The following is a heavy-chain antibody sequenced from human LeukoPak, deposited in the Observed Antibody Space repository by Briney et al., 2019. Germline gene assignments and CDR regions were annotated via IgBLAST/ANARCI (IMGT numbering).Heavy chain of an antibody. Sequence: SETLSLTCSVSTGSVNSGVYYWGWVRQPPGKGLEWIGSIHSSGNSYCNPSLKSRVTLSVDTSKNQFSLKLSSVTAADTAVYYCARGRSGYSYGYADYWGQGTLVTVSS. J-gene: IGHJ4*02. V-gene: IGHV4-39*01. CDR3: ARGRSGYSYGYADY. CDR1: TGSVNSGVYY. D-gene: IGHD5-18*01. CDR2: IHSSGNS.